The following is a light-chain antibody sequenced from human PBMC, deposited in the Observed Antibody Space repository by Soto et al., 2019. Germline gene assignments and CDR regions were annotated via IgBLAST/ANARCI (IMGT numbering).Light chain of an antibody. CDR2: DVG. J-gene: IGLJ1*01. CDR3: TSYTGSSTLVV. Sequence: QSVLTQPASVSGSPGQSITISCTGTSSDVGGYNYVSWYQHHPGNAPKLMIYDVGNRPSGVSNRFSGSKSGNTASLTISGLQAEDEADYYCTSYTGSSTLVVFGTGTKVTVL. CDR1: SSDVGGYNY. V-gene: IGLV2-14*03.